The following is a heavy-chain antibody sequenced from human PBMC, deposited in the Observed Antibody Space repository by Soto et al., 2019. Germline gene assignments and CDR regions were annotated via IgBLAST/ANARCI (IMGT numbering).Heavy chain of an antibody. V-gene: IGHV1-3*01. Sequence: QVQLVQSGAEVKKPGASVRVSCKASGYTFTRYGMHWVRQAPGQGLEWMGWINVDSGHTKYSQKFQGRLIIARDTSADTLYMDLIRLGSEDTAVYYYARELDGSGWYWFDPWGQGTLVTVSS. D-gene: IGHD6-19*01. J-gene: IGHJ5*02. CDR1: GYTFTRYG. CDR2: INVDSGHT. CDR3: ARELDGSGWYWFDP.